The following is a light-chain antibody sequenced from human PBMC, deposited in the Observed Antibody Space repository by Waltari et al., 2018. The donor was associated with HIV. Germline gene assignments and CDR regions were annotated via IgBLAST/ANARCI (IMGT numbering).Light chain of an antibody. CDR3: QKSHITSPA. J-gene: IGKJ3*01. CDR2: AAS. V-gene: IGKV1-39*01. Sequence: DIQMTQSPSSLSASVGDRVTITCRASQSISTYLNWYQQKPGKAPKLLIYAASSLQGGVPSRFSGSGSGTDFTLTISSLQPEDFATYYCQKSHITSPAFGPGTRVDIK. CDR1: QSISTY.